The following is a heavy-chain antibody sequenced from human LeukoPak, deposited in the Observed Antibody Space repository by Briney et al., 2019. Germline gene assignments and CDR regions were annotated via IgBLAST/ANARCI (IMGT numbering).Heavy chain of an antibody. CDR3: ARVPTIMVSKYYFDY. V-gene: IGHV1-46*01. J-gene: IGHJ4*02. CDR2: INPSGGST. Sequence: GASVKVSCKASGYTFTSYYMHWVRQAPGQGLEWMGIINPSGGSTSYAQKFQGRVTMTRDTSTSTVYMELSSLGSEDTAVYYCARVPTIMVSKYYFDYWGQGTLVTVSS. D-gene: IGHD3/OR15-3a*01. CDR1: GYTFTSYY.